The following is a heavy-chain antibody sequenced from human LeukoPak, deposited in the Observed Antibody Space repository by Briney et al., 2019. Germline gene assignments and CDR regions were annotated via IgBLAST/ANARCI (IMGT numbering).Heavy chain of an antibody. CDR1: GGSINNYY. J-gene: IGHJ3*02. CDR3: ARGGLFAFDI. V-gene: IGHV4-59*01. CDR2: IYSTGNT. Sequence: PSETLSLTCTVSGGSINNYYWSWIRQSPGKGLELIGYIYSTGNTIYNPSLKSRVAISVDTSKNQFSLKLTSVTAADTAVFYCARGGLFAFDIWGQGTMVIVSS.